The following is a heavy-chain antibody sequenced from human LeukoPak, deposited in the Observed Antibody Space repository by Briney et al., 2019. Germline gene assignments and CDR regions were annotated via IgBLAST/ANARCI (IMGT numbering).Heavy chain of an antibody. J-gene: IGHJ4*02. Sequence: ASVKVSFKASGYTFTSYGISWVRQAPGQGLEWMGWISAYNGNTNYAQKLQGRVTMTTDTSTSTAYMELRSLRSDDTAVYYCARARSYYDSSGYLVWGQGTLVTVSS. CDR1: GYTFTSYG. CDR2: ISAYNGNT. D-gene: IGHD3-22*01. CDR3: ARARSYYDSSGYLV. V-gene: IGHV1-18*01.